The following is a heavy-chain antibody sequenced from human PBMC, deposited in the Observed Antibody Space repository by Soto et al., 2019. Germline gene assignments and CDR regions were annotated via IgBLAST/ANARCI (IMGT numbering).Heavy chain of an antibody. CDR3: ARQIVATKTPDD. V-gene: IGHV4-39*01. D-gene: IGHD5-12*01. CDR2: IYNSGET. J-gene: IGHJ4*02. Sequence: QLQLQLSGPGLVKPSATLSLTCTVSGGSTSSSSYYWGWIRQPPGKGLEWIGSIYNSGETYYNPSLKSRVTISVDTSKRQFSLKLSSVTAADTAVYFCARQIVATKTPDDWGQGTLVTVSS. CDR1: GGSTSSSSYY.